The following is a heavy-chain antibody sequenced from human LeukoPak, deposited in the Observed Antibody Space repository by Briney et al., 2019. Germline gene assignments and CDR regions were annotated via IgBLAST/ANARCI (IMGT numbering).Heavy chain of an antibody. Sequence: SETLSLTCTVSGGSISSYYWSWIRQPPGKGLEWIGYIYYSGSTNYNPSLKSRVTISVDTSKNQFSLKLSSVTAADTAVYYCARVSYSSSWYGIPLYYYYGMDVWGQGTTVTVSS. J-gene: IGHJ6*02. V-gene: IGHV4-59*08. CDR2: IYYSGST. CDR1: GGSISSYY. D-gene: IGHD6-13*01. CDR3: ARVSYSSSWYGIPLYYYYGMDV.